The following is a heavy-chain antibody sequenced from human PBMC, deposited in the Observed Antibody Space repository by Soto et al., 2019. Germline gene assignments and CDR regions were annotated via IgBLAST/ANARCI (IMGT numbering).Heavy chain of an antibody. V-gene: IGHV3-23*01. D-gene: IGHD2-8*02. CDR3: VKDWTGDTCPCMDV. Sequence: EVQLLESGGGLVQPGGSLRLSCAASGFTFNNYAMTWVRQAPGKGLEWVSTISGSEDSTYYADSVKGRLTISRDNSKNALYLQMSSLRAEDTSLYYCVKDWTGDTCPCMDVWGQGTTVTVSS. CDR1: GFTFNNYA. J-gene: IGHJ6*01. CDR2: ISGSEDST.